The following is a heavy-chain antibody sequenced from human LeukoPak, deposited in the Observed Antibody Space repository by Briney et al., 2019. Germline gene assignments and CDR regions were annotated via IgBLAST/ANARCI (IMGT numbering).Heavy chain of an antibody. D-gene: IGHD1-1*01. J-gene: IGHJ6*03. CDR3: ARGARGQLASYYYYMDV. CDR1: GGSINNGNYY. Sequence: SETLSLTCTVSGGSINNGNYYWSWIRQPPGKGLEWIGYIYYSGSTNHNPSLKSRVTISVDTSKNQFSLKLSSVTAADTAVYYCARGARGQLASYYYYMDVWGKGTTVTVSS. V-gene: IGHV4-61*01. CDR2: IYYSGST.